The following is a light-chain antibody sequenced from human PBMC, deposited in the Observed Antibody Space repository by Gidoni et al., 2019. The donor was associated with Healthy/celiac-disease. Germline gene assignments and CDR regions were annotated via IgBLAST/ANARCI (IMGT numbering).Light chain of an antibody. V-gene: IGKV1-5*01. Sequence: GDRVTITCRASQSISSWLAWYQQKPGKAPKLLIYDASSLESGVPSRFSGSGSGTEFTLTISSLQPDDFVTYYCQQYNSYSPRLTFGGGTKVEIK. CDR1: QSISSW. J-gene: IGKJ4*01. CDR3: QQYNSYSPRLT. CDR2: DAS.